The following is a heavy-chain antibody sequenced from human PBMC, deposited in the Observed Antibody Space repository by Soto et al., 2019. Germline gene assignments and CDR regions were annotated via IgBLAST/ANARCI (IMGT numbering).Heavy chain of an antibody. Sequence: GGSLRLSCAASGFTFSSYAMSWVRQAPGKGLEWVSAISGSGGSTYYADSVKGRFTISRDNSKNTLYLQMNSLRAEDTAVYYCVCAYCGGDCYSCFDYWGQGTLVTVSS. CDR2: ISGSGGST. CDR3: VCAYCGGDCYSCFDY. D-gene: IGHD2-21*02. CDR1: GFTFSSYA. V-gene: IGHV3-23*01. J-gene: IGHJ4*02.